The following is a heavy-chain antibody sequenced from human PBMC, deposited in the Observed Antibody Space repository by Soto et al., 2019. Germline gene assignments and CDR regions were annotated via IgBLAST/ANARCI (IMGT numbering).Heavy chain of an antibody. V-gene: IGHV1-8*01. D-gene: IGHD1-26*01. CDR1: GYTFTSYD. J-gene: IGHJ4*02. CDR2: MNPNSGNT. Sequence: QVQLVQSGAEVKKPGASVKVSCKASGYTFTSYDINWVRQATGQGLEWMGWMNPNSGNTGYAQKFQGRVTMTRNTSISTAYMELSSLRSEDTAVYYCARGRKEGWELLGGVFDYWGQGTLVTVSS. CDR3: ARGRKEGWELLGGVFDY.